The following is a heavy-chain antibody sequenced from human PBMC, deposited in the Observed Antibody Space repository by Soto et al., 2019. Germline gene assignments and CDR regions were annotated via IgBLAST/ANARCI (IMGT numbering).Heavy chain of an antibody. J-gene: IGHJ4*02. CDR2: IHYTGGT. Sequence: QVPLQESGPGLVKPSETLSLTCAVSGGSISGYSWSWIRQPPGKGLAWIGNIHYTGGTNYNASLKSRLTISLDTCKIQFSLRLTSVTAADTAVYYCAWRTKLGTAWYPDCWGQGALVTVSS. D-gene: IGHD6-19*01. CDR3: AWRTKLGTAWYPDC. V-gene: IGHV4-59*08. CDR1: GGSISGYS.